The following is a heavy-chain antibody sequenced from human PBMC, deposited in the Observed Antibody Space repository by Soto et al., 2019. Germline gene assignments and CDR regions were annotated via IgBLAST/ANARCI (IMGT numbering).Heavy chain of an antibody. D-gene: IGHD3-22*01. V-gene: IGHV3-49*05. J-gene: IGHJ4*02. CDR3: TRLLTYYYDSSGYYFDY. Sequence: EVQLVESGGGLVKPGRSLRLSCTASGFTFGDYAMSWFRQAPGKGLEWVGFIRSKAYGGTTEYAASVKGRFTISRDDSKSIAYLQMNSLKTEDTALYYCTRLLTYYYDSSGYYFDYWGQGTLVTVSS. CDR1: GFTFGDYA. CDR2: IRSKAYGGTT.